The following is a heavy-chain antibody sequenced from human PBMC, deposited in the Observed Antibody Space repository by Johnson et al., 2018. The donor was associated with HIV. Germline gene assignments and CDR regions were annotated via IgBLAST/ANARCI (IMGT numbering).Heavy chain of an antibody. CDR2: INWNGGST. D-gene: IGHD2-15*01. Sequence: VQLVESGGGLIQPGGSLRLSGAASGFTFDDYGMSWVRQVPGKGLEWVSGINWNGGSTGYADSVKGRFTISRDNAKNSLYLQMNSLRAEDTAVYYCAKGGYCSGGSCYPDAFDIWGQGTMVTVSS. V-gene: IGHV3-20*04. CDR1: GFTFDDYG. CDR3: AKGGYCSGGSCYPDAFDI. J-gene: IGHJ3*02.